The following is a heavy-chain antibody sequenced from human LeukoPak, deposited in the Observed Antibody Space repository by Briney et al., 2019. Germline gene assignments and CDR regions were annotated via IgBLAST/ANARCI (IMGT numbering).Heavy chain of an antibody. CDR3: ARHSDYYYGSGTTDY. V-gene: IGHV4-59*08. CDR2: IYYSGST. CDR1: GGSISSYY. D-gene: IGHD3-10*01. J-gene: IGHJ4*02. Sequence: SETLSLTCTVSGGSISSYYWSWIRQPPGKGLEWIGYIYYSGSTNYNPSLKSRVTISADTSKNQFSLKLGSVTAADTAVYYCARHSDYYYGSGTTDYWGQGTLVTVSS.